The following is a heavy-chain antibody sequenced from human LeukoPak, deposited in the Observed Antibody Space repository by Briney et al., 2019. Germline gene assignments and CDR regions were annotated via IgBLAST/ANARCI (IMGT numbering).Heavy chain of an antibody. CDR3: AKEISGATSGTY. V-gene: IGHV3-23*01. CDR2: ISAGGGSA. J-gene: IGHJ4*02. D-gene: IGHD6-25*01. Sequence: GGSLRLSCAASGFTFSSDAMTWVRQAPGKGLGWVSGISAGGGSAFYADSVKGRLTISSDNSRNTLYLQMSRLRAEDTAVYYCAKEISGATSGTYWGQGTLVTVSS. CDR1: GFTFSSDA.